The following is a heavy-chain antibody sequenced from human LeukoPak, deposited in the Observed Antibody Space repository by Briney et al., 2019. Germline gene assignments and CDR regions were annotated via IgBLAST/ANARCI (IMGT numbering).Heavy chain of an antibody. CDR3: ARTYGSGSNDDAFDI. CDR2: IYYSGST. Sequence: PSETLSLTCTVSGGSISSYYWSWIRQPPGKGLEWIGYIYYSGSTNYNPSLKSRVTISVDTSKNQFSLKLSSVTAADTAVYYCARTYGSGSNDDAFDIWGQGTMVTVSS. D-gene: IGHD3-10*01. V-gene: IGHV4-59*01. J-gene: IGHJ3*02. CDR1: GGSISSYY.